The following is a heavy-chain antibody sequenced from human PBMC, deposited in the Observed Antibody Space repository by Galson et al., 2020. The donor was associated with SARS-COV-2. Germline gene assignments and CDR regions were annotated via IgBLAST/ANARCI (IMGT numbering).Heavy chain of an antibody. J-gene: IGHJ3*02. CDR3: AREAHAFDI. Sequence: GESLKISCAASGFTVSSNYMSWVRQAPGKGLEWVSVIYSGGNTYYADSVKGRFTISRDNSKNTLYLQMNSLRAEDTAVYYCAREAHAFDIWGQGTMVTVSS. CDR1: GFTVSSNY. V-gene: IGHV3-53*01. CDR2: IYSGGNT.